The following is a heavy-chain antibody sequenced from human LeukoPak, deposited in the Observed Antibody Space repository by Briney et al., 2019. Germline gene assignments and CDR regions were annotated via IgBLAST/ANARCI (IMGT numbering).Heavy chain of an antibody. D-gene: IGHD5-24*01. CDR3: AKDFGMATGGTDY. J-gene: IGHJ4*02. V-gene: IGHV3-23*01. Sequence: PGGSLRLSCAASGFTFSTYAMNWVRQAPGKGLGWVSAISGSGAKTYYADFVKGRFTISRDNSKNTLYLQMNSLRAEDTAVYYCAKDFGMATGGTDYWGQGTLVTVSS. CDR1: GFTFSTYA. CDR2: ISGSGAKT.